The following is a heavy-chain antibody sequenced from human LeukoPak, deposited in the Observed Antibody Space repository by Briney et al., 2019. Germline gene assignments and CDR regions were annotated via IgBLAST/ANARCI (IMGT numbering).Heavy chain of an antibody. CDR1: GGSISSHY. CDR3: WGPIADPHDYHYYMDV. V-gene: IGHV4-59*11. CDR2: IYYRGSN. J-gene: IGHJ6*03. D-gene: IGHD1-26*01. Sequence: SETLSLTCTVSGGSISSHYWSWIRQPPGKGLEWIGHIYYRGSNNYNPFLKRRITISVDTSKNQFSLKLSSSAAADAALYYWWGPIADPHDYHYYMDVWGQGTPVTVSS.